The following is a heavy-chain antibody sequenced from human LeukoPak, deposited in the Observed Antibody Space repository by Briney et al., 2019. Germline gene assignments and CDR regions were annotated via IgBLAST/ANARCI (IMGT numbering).Heavy chain of an antibody. CDR3: ARVAAYYDSWSGYSYYYYYMDV. CDR1: GSSISSYY. V-gene: IGHV4-4*09. CDR2: IYTSGST. Sequence: SETLSLTCTVAGSSISSYYWSWIRQPPGKGLEWIGYIYTSGSTNYNPSLKSRVTISVDTSKNQFSLKLSSVTAADTAVYYCARVAAYYDSWSGYSYYYYYMDVWGKGTTVTVSS. D-gene: IGHD3-3*01. J-gene: IGHJ6*03.